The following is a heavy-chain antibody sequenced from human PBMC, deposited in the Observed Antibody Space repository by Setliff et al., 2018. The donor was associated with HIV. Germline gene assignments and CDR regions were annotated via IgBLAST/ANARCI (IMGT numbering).Heavy chain of an antibody. CDR1: GYSIVKGYY. V-gene: IGHV4-38-2*01. J-gene: IGHJ4*02. CDR3: ARSYYYWGEGEGYFDY. Sequence: SETLSLTCDVSGYSIVKGYYWGWIRQPPGKGLEWIGSVYRSGTTDFNPSLERRVTMSVDTSKNRFSLTLTSVTAADTAVYYCARSYYYWGEGEGYFDYWGQGTLVTVSS. D-gene: IGHD3-10*01. CDR2: VYRSGTT.